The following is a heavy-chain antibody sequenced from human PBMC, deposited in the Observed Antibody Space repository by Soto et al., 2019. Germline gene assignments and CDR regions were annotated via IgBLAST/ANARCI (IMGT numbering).Heavy chain of an antibody. J-gene: IGHJ6*04. CDR2: IITISGTA. CDR3: TRSQGSSTSLEIYYYYYYGMDV. V-gene: IGHV1-69*01. CDR1: GGTFSSYA. D-gene: IGHD2-2*01. Sequence: QVQLVQSGAEVKKPGSSVKVSCKASGGTFSSYAISWVRQAPGQGLEWMGGIITISGTANYAQKFQGRVTSNADDSTSTAYMELSSLRSEDTAVYYCTRSQGSSTSLEIYYYYYYGMDVWGKGTTVTVSS.